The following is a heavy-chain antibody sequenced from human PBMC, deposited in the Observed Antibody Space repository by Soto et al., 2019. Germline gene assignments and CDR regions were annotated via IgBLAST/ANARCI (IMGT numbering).Heavy chain of an antibody. V-gene: IGHV3-23*01. CDR2: ISGSGGST. Sequence: GGSLRLSCAASGFIFSSYAMNWVRQAPGKGLEWVSGISGSGGSTYYADSVKGRFTISRDNSKNTLYLQINSLRAENPVLYYCAKESEQFAHVAHFDYWGQGTLVTVSS. CDR3: AKESEQFAHVAHFDY. CDR1: GFIFSSYA. D-gene: IGHD1-26*01. J-gene: IGHJ4*02.